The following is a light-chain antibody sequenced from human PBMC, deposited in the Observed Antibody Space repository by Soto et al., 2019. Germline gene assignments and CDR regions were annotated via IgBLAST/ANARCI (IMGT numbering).Light chain of an antibody. CDR2: DVS. CDR1: SSDVGAYDY. V-gene: IGLV2-14*03. CDR3: SSNGGPSAPVV. J-gene: IGLJ2*01. Sequence: QSALTQPASVSGSPGQSITISCTGSSSDVGAYDYVSWYQQHPGNAPKLVIYDVSYRPSGVSNRFSGSKSGNTASLTISGLQAEDETFYYCSSNGGPSAPVVFGGGTKLTVL.